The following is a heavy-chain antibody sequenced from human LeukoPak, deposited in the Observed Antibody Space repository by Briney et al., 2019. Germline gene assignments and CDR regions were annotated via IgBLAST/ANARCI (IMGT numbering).Heavy chain of an antibody. V-gene: IGHV4-59*08. CDR3: ARHMSVSYDAFDL. CDR1: GGSISGHY. CDR2: VYYTGRT. Sequence: PSETLSLTCTVSGGSISGHYWSWIRQPPGKGLEWIAYVYYTGRTLYNPSLESRVTISVDTSKTQISLKLTSVTAADTAVFYCARHMSVSYDAFDLWGRGTPVTVSS. J-gene: IGHJ3*01. D-gene: IGHD3-10*01.